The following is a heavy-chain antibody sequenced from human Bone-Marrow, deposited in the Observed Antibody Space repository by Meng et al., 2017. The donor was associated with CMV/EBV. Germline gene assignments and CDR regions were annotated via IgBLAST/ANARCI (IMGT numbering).Heavy chain of an antibody. CDR1: GYTFTSYY. Sequence: ASVKVSCKASGYTFTSYYMHWVRQAPGQGLEWMGIINPSGGSTSYAQKFQGRVTMTRDTSTSTVYMELSSLRSEDTAVYYCATHGIIRRYCSSTSCYTGNVVDYWGQATLATFSS. CDR2: INPSGGST. J-gene: IGHJ4*02. CDR3: ATHGIIRRYCSSTSCYTGNVVDY. V-gene: IGHV1-46*01. D-gene: IGHD2-2*02.